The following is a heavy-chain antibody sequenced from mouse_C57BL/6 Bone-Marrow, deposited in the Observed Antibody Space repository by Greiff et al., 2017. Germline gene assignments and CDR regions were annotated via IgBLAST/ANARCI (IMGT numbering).Heavy chain of an antibody. CDR2: IYPSDGST. V-gene: IGHV1-85*01. CDR1: GYTFTSYD. Sequence: QVQLQQSGPELVKPGASVKLSCKASGYTFTSYDINWVKQRPGKGLEWIGWIYPSDGSTKYNEKFKGKSPLTGDTSSSSSYMELHSLTNEDAAVYFCARRGYWCQGTTLTVSS. CDR3: ARRGY. J-gene: IGHJ2*01.